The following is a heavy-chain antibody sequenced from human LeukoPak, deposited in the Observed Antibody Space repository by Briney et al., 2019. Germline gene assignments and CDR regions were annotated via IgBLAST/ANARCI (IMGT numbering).Heavy chain of an antibody. CDR3: AGGNTWPGLSY. J-gene: IGHJ4*02. D-gene: IGHD6-25*01. CDR2: IYTAGST. CDR1: GFTVSGNY. V-gene: IGHV3-53*01. Sequence: QAGGSPRLSCAASGFTVSGNYMSWVRQAPGKGLEWVSVIYTAGSTYNADSVKGRFTISRDKSKNTLYLQMNTLRAEDTAVYFCAGGNTWPGLSYWGQGTLLTVSS.